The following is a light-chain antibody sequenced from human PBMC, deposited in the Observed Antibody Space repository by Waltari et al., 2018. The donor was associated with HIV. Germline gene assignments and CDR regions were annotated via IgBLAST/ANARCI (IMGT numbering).Light chain of an antibody. V-gene: IGLV1-51*02. CDR1: SSNIGNNY. Sequence: QSVLTQPPSVSAAPGQKVNISCSGSSSNIGNNYVSWYQHLPGTAPKLLISEKSKRPSGIPDRFSGSKSGTSATLGITGLQPGDEADYYCGTWDSSLSAGVFGGGTKLTVL. CDR2: EKS. CDR3: GTWDSSLSAGV. J-gene: IGLJ2*01.